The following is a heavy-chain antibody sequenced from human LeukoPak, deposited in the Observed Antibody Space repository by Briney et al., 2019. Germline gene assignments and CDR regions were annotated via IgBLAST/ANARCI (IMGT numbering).Heavy chain of an antibody. J-gene: IGHJ4*02. D-gene: IGHD6-25*01. CDR2: ISAYNGNT. CDR3: ARAYSSVPFDY. Sequence: ASVKVSCKASGYTFTSYGISWVRQAPGQELEWMGWISAYNGNTNYAQKLQGRVTMTTDTSTSTAYMELRCLRSDDTAVYYCARAYSSVPFDYWGQGTLVTVSS. CDR1: GYTFTSYG. V-gene: IGHV1-18*01.